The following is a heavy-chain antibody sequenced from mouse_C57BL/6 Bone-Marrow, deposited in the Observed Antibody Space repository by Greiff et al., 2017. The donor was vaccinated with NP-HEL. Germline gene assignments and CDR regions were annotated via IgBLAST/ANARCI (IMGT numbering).Heavy chain of an antibody. J-gene: IGHJ1*03. D-gene: IGHD1-1*01. Sequence: VKVVESGAELARPGASVKLSCKASGYTFTSYDISWVKQRTGQGLEWIGEIYPRSGNTYYNEKFKGKATLTADKSSSTAYMELRSLTSEDSAVYFCARGVVATRYWYFDVWGTGTTVTVSS. V-gene: IGHV1-81*01. CDR3: ARGVVATRYWYFDV. CDR1: GYTFTSYD. CDR2: IYPRSGNT.